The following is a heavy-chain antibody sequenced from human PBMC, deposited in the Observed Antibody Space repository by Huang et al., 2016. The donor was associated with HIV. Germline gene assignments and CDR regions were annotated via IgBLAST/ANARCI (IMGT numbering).Heavy chain of an antibody. CDR1: AYTLTELS. D-gene: IGHD3-9*01. CDR3: ATGFDVFFDF. Sequence: QVQLVQSRAEVKKPGASVKVSCKVSAYTLTELSIHWVRQPPGKGLEWMGGFDPEIGETIYAQKVQGRVTMTEDTSTETAFTELSGLRPEDTAVYYCATGFDVFFDFWGQGTLVTVSS. V-gene: IGHV1-24*01. J-gene: IGHJ4*02. CDR2: FDPEIGET.